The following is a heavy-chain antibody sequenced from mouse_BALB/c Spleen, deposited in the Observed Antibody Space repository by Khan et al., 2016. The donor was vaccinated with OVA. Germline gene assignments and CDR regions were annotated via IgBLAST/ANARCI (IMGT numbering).Heavy chain of an antibody. CDR2: INPSIGDN. CDR1: GYTFINYW. J-gene: IGHJ2*01. CDR3: AKRGLRWYFDY. Sequence: QVQLKQSGAELAKPGASVKMSCKVSGYTFINYWILWVKQRPGQGLEWIGYINPSIGDNETNQNFKEKATLTADKSSRPSYMQLSSLTSEDSAVYYCAKRGLRWYFDYWGQGTTLTVSS. V-gene: IGHV1-7*01.